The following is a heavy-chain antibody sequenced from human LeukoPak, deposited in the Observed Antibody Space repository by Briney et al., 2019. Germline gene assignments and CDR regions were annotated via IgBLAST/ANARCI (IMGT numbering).Heavy chain of an antibody. CDR3: ARVSIRRDGYNYDY. V-gene: IGHV1-2*02. D-gene: IGHD5-24*01. CDR1: GYTFTGYY. CDR2: INPNSGGT. Sequence: GASVKVSCKASGYTFTGYYMHWVRQAPGQGLEWMGWINPNSGGTNYAQKFRGRVTMTRDTSISTAYMELSRLRSDDTAVYYCARVSIRRDGYNYDYWGQGTLVTVSS. J-gene: IGHJ4*02.